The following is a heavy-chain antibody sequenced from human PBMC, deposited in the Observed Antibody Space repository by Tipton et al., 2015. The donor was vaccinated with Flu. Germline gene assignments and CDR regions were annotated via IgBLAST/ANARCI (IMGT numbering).Heavy chain of an antibody. CDR3: ARDLGLHAMDY. CDR2: ISSDSGDI. J-gene: IGHJ4*02. D-gene: IGHD7-27*01. CDR1: GFTFNTYS. Sequence: SLRLSCAASGFTFNTYSMNWVRQAPGKGLEWVSGISSDSGDIYYADSVKGRFTISRDNAKKLLYLQMNSLRAEDTAVYYCARDLGLHAMDYWGQGTLVTVSS. V-gene: IGHV3-21*01.